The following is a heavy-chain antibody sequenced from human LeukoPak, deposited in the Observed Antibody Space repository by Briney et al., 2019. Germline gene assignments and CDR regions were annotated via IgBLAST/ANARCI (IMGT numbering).Heavy chain of an antibody. V-gene: IGHV4-39*01. Sequence: SETLSLTCTVSGGSISCSSYYWGWIRQPPGKGLEWIGSIYYSGSTYYNPSLKSRITISVDTSKNQFSLKLSSVTAADTAVYYCARHPDHYGDYGELYFDYWGQGTLVTVSS. J-gene: IGHJ4*02. CDR3: ARHPDHYGDYGELYFDY. CDR1: GGSISCSSYY. D-gene: IGHD4-17*01. CDR2: IYYSGST.